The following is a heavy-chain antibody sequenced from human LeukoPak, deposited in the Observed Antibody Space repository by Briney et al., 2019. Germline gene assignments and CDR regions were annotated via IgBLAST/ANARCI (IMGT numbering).Heavy chain of an antibody. J-gene: IGHJ4*02. CDR1: GFTFDDYA. CDR3: ASVVGAVAGGDY. D-gene: IGHD6-19*01. Sequence: GGSLRLSCAASGFTFDDYAMHWVRQAPGKGLEWVAVISYDGSNKYYADSVKGRFTISRDNSKNTLYLQMNSLRAEDTAVYYCASVVGAVAGGDYWGQGTLVTVSS. CDR2: ISYDGSNK. V-gene: IGHV3-30-3*01.